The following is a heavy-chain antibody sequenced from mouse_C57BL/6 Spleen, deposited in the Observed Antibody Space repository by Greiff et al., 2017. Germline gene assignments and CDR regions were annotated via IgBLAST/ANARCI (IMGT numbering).Heavy chain of an antibody. V-gene: IGHV5-4*01. CDR1: GFTFSSYA. CDR3: ARDRYFDY. Sequence: EVHLVESGGGLVKPGGSLKLSCAASGFTFSSYAMSWVRQTPEKRLEWVATISDGGSYTYYPDNVKGRFTISRDNAKNNLYLQMSHLKSEDTAMYYCARDRYFDYWGQDTTLTVSS. J-gene: IGHJ2*01. CDR2: ISDGGSYT.